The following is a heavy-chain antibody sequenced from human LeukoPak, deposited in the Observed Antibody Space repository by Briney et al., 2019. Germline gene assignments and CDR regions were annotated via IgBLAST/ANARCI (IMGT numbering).Heavy chain of an antibody. V-gene: IGHV3-7*01. CDR1: GFTFSSYW. J-gene: IGHJ4*02. CDR2: IKQDGSEK. Sequence: GGSLRLSCAASGFTFSSYWMSWVHQAPGKGLEWVANIKQDGSEKYYVDSVKGRFTISRDNAKNSLYLQMNSLRAEDTAVYYCARDQISIFGVANDYWGQGTLVTVSS. CDR3: ARDQISIFGVANDY. D-gene: IGHD3-3*01.